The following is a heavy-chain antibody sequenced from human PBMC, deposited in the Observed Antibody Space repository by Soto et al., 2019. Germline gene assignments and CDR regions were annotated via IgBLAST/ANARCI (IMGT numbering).Heavy chain of an antibody. V-gene: IGHV5-51*01. Sequence: WESLKISCQGSGYSFTSYWIAWVRQMPGKGREWMGIVYPGDSDTRYSPSFQGQVTISADKSISTAYLQWSSLKASDTAMYYCARRSGCSNGVCYKFDYWGKRSSVTV. CDR1: GYSFTSYW. J-gene: IGHJ4*02. D-gene: IGHD2-8*01. CDR3: ARRSGCSNGVCYKFDY. CDR2: VYPGDSDT.